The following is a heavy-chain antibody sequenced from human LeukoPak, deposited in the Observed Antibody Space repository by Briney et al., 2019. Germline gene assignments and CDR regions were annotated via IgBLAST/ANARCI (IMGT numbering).Heavy chain of an antibody. CDR2: INPNSGGT. D-gene: IGHD6-13*01. J-gene: IGHJ6*02. V-gene: IGHV1-2*06. CDR3: ARVSGSSWARYYYYYYGMDV. CDR1: GYTFTGYY. Sequence: ASVKVSCKASGYTFTGYYMHWVRQAPGQGLEWMGRINPNSGGTNYAQKFQGRVTMTRDTSISTAYMELSRLRSDDTAVYYCARVSGSSWARYYYYYYGMDVWGQGTTVTVSS.